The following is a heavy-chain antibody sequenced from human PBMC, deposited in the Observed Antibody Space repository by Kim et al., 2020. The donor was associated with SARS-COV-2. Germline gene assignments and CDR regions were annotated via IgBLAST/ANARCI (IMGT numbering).Heavy chain of an antibody. D-gene: IGHD4-17*01. CDR3: ARSDYGDYVLGDAFDI. J-gene: IGHJ3*02. Sequence: SETLSLTCTVSGGSISSYYWSWIRQPPGKGLEWIGYIYYSGSTNYNPSLKSRVTISVDTSKNQFSLKLSSVTAADTAVYYCARSDYGDYVLGDAFDIWGQGTMVTVSS. V-gene: IGHV4-59*13. CDR1: GGSISSYY. CDR2: IYYSGST.